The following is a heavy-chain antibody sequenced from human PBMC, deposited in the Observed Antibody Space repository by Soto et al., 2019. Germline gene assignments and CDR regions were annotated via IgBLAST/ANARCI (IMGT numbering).Heavy chain of an antibody. D-gene: IGHD4-17*01. CDR1: GFTFNTYS. CDR2: IWYDGTQK. J-gene: IGHJ4*02. Sequence: GGSLRLSCEASGFTFNTYSMHWVRQPPGKGLEWLAAIWYDGTQKYYADSVKGRFIISRDNSRKTLYLEMNSLRAEDTAVYYCARAGGTTVTGLWHFDSWGQGTLVTVSS. V-gene: IGHV3-33*01. CDR3: ARAGGTTVTGLWHFDS.